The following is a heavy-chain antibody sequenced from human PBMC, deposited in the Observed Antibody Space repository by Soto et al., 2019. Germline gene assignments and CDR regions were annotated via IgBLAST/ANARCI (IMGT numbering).Heavy chain of an antibody. CDR1: GGSISSGGYY. D-gene: IGHD5-12*01. CDR2: IYYSGST. V-gene: IGHV4-31*03. CDR3: ARELYSGYESYYVDY. Sequence: QVQLQESGPGLVKPSQTLSLTCTVSGGSISSGGYYWSWIRQHPGKGLEWIGYIYYSGSTYYNPYRKSRVTIAVDTSKSHFSQKLSSVTAADTAVYYCARELYSGYESYYVDYWGQETLVTVSS. J-gene: IGHJ4*02.